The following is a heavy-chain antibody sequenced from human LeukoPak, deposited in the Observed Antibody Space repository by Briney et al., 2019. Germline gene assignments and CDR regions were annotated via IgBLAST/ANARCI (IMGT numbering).Heavy chain of an antibody. J-gene: IGHJ3*02. CDR2: IYRDGNT. CDR3: ARYTFRAVDI. Sequence: GGSLRLSCAASGLSLSVNYMTWVRQSPGKGLEWLSNIYRDGNTYYADSVNGRFSISRDDYKNTLYLEMNSLRAEVTALYYCARYTFRAVDIWGQGSMVTVSS. CDR1: GLSLSVNY. V-gene: IGHV3-53*01. D-gene: IGHD2-2*02.